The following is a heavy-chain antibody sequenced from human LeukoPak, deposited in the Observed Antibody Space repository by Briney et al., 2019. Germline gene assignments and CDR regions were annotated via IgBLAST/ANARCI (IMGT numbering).Heavy chain of an antibody. D-gene: IGHD6-13*01. CDR3: ARDQGSLARSWYTGY. V-gene: IGHV1-2*06. Sequence: ASVKVSCKASGYTFTGYHIHWVRQAPGQGLEWMGRINPYSGDTNFAQKFQGRVTMTRDTSITTAYMDLSSLTPDDTAVYFCARDQGSLARSWYTGYWGQGTQVTVSS. J-gene: IGHJ4*02. CDR1: GYTFTGYH. CDR2: INPYSGDT.